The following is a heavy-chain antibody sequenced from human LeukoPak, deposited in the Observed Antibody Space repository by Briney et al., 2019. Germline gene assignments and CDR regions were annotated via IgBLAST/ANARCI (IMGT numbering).Heavy chain of an antibody. CDR2: ISSSSSTI. V-gene: IGHV3-48*04. D-gene: IGHD3-22*01. Sequence: GESLRLSCAASGFTFSSYSMNWVRQAPGKGLDWVSYISSSSSTIYYADSVKGRFTISRDNAKNTLNLQMNSLRAEDTAVYYCARDLGQYYDTSDNWFDPWGQGTLVTVSS. CDR1: GFTFSSYS. CDR3: ARDLGQYYDTSDNWFDP. J-gene: IGHJ5*02.